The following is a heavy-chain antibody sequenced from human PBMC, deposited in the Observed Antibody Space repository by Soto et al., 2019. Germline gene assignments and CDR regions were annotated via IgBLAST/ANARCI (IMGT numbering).Heavy chain of an antibody. CDR1: GGSVSSSGYY. CDR2: IFTGGTT. CDR3: ARSPRFCSGGKCNTRYFQH. V-gene: IGHV4-61*08. J-gene: IGHJ1*01. Sequence: TLSLTCTVSGGSVSSSGYYWNWIRQPPGKGLEWIGYIFTGGTTNYNPSLNSRITISLDTSKSQFSLRLSSVTAADTAVYYCARSPRFCSGGKCNTRYFQHWGRGTLVTVS. D-gene: IGHD2-15*01.